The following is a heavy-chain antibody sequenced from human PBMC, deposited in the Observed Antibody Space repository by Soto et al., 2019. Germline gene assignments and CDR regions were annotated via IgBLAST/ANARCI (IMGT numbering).Heavy chain of an antibody. CDR1: GYTFTSYA. V-gene: IGHV1-3*01. D-gene: IGHD2-15*01. CDR2: INAGDGNT. J-gene: IGHJ3*02. CDR3: ARASASDAFDI. Sequence: QVPLVQSGAEVKKPGASVKVSCKASGYTFTSYAMHWVRQAPGQRLEWMGWINAGDGNTKYSQKFQGRVTITRDTSASTAYMELSSLRSEDTAVYYCARASASDAFDIWGQGTMVTVSS.